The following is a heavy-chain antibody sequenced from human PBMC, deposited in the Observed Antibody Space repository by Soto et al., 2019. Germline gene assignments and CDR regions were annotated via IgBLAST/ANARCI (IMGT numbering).Heavy chain of an antibody. CDR1: GGSISSYY. V-gene: IGHV4-59*01. D-gene: IGHD5-12*01. CDR2: IHNTGTS. J-gene: IGHJ5*02. CDR3: ARGPQWLRSDNWFDP. Sequence: QVQLQESGPGSVKPSETLSLTCTVSGGSISSYYWSWLRQPPGKGLQWIGNIHNTGTSTYNPSLKSRVAISLDPSNNQDSLRLTSMTTADTAVYYCARGPQWLRSDNWFDPWGQGTLVTVAS.